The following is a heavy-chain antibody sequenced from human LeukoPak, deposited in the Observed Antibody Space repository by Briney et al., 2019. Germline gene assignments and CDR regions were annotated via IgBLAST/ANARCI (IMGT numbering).Heavy chain of an antibody. CDR3: AKTPSYDVLTGNWFDP. Sequence: ASVKVSCKASGYTFTSYGISWVRQAPGQGLEWMGWISAYNGNTNYAQILQGRVTMTTDTSTSTAYMELRSLRSDDTAVYYCAKTPSYDVLTGNWFDPWGQGTLVTVSS. V-gene: IGHV1-18*01. CDR1: GYTFTSYG. J-gene: IGHJ5*02. D-gene: IGHD3-9*01. CDR2: ISAYNGNT.